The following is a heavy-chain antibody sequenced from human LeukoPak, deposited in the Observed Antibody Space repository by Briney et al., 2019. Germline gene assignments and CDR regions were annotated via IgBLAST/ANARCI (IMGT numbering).Heavy chain of an antibody. CDR1: GFTVSSNY. J-gene: IGHJ4*02. D-gene: IGHD6-6*01. CDR2: IYSGGST. V-gene: IGHV3-53*01. CDR3: ARDRLYSSSSEDY. Sequence: GGSLRLSCAASGFTVSSNYMSWVRQAPGKGLEWVSVIYSGGSTYYADSVKGRFTISRDNSKNTLYLQMNSLRPEDTAVYYCARDRLYSSSSEDYWGQGTLVTVPS.